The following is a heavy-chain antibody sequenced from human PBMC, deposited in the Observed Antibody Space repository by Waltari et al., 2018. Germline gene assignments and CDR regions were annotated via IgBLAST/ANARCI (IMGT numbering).Heavy chain of an antibody. D-gene: IGHD2-15*01. V-gene: IGHV3-23*01. Sequence: EVQLLESGGGLVQPGGSLRLSCAASGFTFSSYAMSWFRQAPGQGREWVSAISGSGGSTYYADSVKGRFTISRDNSKNTLYLQMNSLRAEDTAVYYCAKARRPWDPRKLLLGQDDYWGQGTLVTVSS. CDR1: GFTFSSYA. CDR3: AKARRPWDPRKLLLGQDDY. CDR2: ISGSGGST. J-gene: IGHJ4*02.